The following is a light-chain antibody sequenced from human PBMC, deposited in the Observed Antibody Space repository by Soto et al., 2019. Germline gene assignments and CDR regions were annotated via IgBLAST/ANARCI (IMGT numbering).Light chain of an antibody. Sequence: QSVLTQPPSASGTPGQRVTISCSGSSSKIGSNSVYWYQQLPGTAPKLLIFKNSQRPSGVPDRFSCSKRGTSASLSVRGLRSGDEAYYYWAAWDDRLRGFLFGPGTKVXVL. J-gene: IGLJ1*01. V-gene: IGLV1-47*01. CDR2: KNS. CDR1: SSKIGSNS. CDR3: AAWDDRLRGFL.